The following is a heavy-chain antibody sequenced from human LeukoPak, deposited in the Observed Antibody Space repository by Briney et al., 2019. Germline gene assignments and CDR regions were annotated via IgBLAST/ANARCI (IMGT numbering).Heavy chain of an antibody. J-gene: IGHJ4*02. CDR3: ARGTNEFSGYVFDY. CDR1: GYSISSGYY. D-gene: IGHD5-12*01. V-gene: IGHV4-38-2*02. Sequence: SETLSLTCTVSGYSISSGYYWGWIRQPPGKGLEWIGSIYHSGSTYYNPSLKSRVTISVDTSKNQFSLKLSSVTAADTAVYYCARGTNEFSGYVFDYWGQGTLVTVSS. CDR2: IYHSGST.